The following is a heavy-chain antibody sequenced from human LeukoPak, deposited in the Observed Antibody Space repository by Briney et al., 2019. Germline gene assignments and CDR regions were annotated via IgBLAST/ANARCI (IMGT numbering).Heavy chain of an antibody. CDR2: ISGSGGST. J-gene: IGHJ1*01. Sequence: TGGSLRLSCAASGFTSSGYAMSWVRHAPGKGREWVSAISGSGGSTHYADSVKGRFTISRDNSKNTLYLQMNSLRAEDTAVYYCAKEANYDILTGYFPLWGQGTLVTVSS. CDR1: GFTSSGYA. D-gene: IGHD3-9*01. V-gene: IGHV3-23*01. CDR3: AKEANYDILTGYFPL.